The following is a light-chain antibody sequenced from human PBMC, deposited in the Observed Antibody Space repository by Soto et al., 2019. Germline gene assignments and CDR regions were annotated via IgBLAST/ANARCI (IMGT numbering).Light chain of an antibody. CDR3: QTWGTGILV. V-gene: IGLV4-69*01. Sequence: QSVLTQSPSASASLGASVKLTCTLSSGHSNYAIAWHRQQPERGPRYLMKLNSDGSHNKGDGIPDRFSGSSSGAERYLTISSLQSEDEADYYCQTWGTGILVFGGGTKLTVL. CDR2: LNSDGSH. CDR1: SGHSNYA. J-gene: IGLJ3*02.